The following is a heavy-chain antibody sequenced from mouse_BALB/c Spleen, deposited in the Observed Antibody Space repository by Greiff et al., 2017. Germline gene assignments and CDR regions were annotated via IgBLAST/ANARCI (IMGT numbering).Heavy chain of an antibody. CDR3: AREGYGNYEGYFDY. D-gene: IGHD2-1*01. CDR2: IYPGDGDT. J-gene: IGHJ2*01. CDR1: GYAFSSSW. V-gene: IGHV1-82*01. Sequence: QVQLQQSGPELVKPGASVKISCKASGYAFSSSWMNWVKQRPGQGLEWIGRIYPGDGDTNYNGKFKGKATLTADKSSSTAYMQLSSLTSVDSAVYFCAREGYGNYEGYFDYWGQGTTLTVSS.